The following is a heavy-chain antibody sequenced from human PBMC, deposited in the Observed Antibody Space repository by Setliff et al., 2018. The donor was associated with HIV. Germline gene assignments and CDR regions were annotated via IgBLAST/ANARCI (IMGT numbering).Heavy chain of an antibody. D-gene: IGHD3-22*01. V-gene: IGHV4-59*01. CDR3: ARFNALLGSSTYYDY. Sequence: SETLSLTCTVSGSSITGYYWTWIRQPPGRGLEWIGYIFYSGTTKLNPSLKSRAAISVDSSNNQFSLKMTSVTAAYTAVYFCARFNALLGSSTYYDYWGPGLLVTVSS. CDR1: GSSITGYY. CDR2: IFYSGTT. J-gene: IGHJ4*02.